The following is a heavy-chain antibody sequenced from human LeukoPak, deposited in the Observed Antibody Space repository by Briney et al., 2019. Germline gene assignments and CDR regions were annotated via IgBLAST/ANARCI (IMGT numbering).Heavy chain of an antibody. J-gene: IGHJ3*02. CDR3: ARSTTVTTIYDAFDI. CDR2: INRSGST. CDR1: GGSFSGYY. V-gene: IGHV4-34*01. Sequence: SETLSLTCAVYGGSFSGYYWSWIRQPPGKGLEWIGEINRSGSTNYNPSLKSRVTISVDTSKNQFSLKLSSVTAADTAVYYCARSTTVTTIYDAFDIWGQGTMLTVSS. D-gene: IGHD4-17*01.